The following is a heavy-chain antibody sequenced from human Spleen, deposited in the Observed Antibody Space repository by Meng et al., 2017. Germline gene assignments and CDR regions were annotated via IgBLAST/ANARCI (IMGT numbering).Heavy chain of an antibody. CDR2: IWNDGSNQ. V-gene: IGHV3-33*01. CDR3: ARGDYGSGSYSDAFGI. J-gene: IGHJ3*02. Sequence: SLKISCAASGFTYRNYDMHWVRQAPGKGLEWVSAIWNDGSNQYYVDSVKGRFTISRDNSKNTMYLQMNSLSVDDTDVYYCARGDYGSGSYSDAFGIWGQGTMVTVSS. D-gene: IGHD3-10*01. CDR1: GFTYRNYD.